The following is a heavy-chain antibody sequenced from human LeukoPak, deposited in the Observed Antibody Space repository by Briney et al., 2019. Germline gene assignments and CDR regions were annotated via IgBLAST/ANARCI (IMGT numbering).Heavy chain of an antibody. CDR3: AKGSYDILTGYYPS. CDR1: GFTFSSYA. Sequence: GGSLRLSCAASGFTFSSYAMSWVRQAPGKGLEWVSAISGSGGSTYYADSVKGRFTISRDNSKNTLYLQVNSLRAEDTAVYYCAKGSYDILTGYYPSWGQGTLVTVSS. J-gene: IGHJ5*02. CDR2: ISGSGGST. D-gene: IGHD3-9*01. V-gene: IGHV3-23*01.